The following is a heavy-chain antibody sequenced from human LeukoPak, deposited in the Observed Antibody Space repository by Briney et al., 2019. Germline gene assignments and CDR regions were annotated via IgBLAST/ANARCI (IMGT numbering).Heavy chain of an antibody. CDR1: GGTFSSYA. J-gene: IGHJ4*02. D-gene: IGHD5-12*01. V-gene: IGHV1-69*04. CDR3: ATDVLDSGYGGGNY. Sequence: ASVKVSCKASGGTFSSYAISWVRQAPGQGLEWMGRIIPILGIANYAQKFQGRVTMTEDTSTDTAYMELSSLRSEDTAVYYCATDVLDSGYGGGNYWGQGTLVTVSS. CDR2: IIPILGIA.